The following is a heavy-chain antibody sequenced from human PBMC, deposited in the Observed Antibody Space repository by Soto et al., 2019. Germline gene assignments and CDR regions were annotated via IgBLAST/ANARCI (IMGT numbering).Heavy chain of an antibody. CDR1: GFTFRSYS. CDR3: ARDPRTFYDFWSGPESENWFDP. V-gene: IGHV3-21*01. Sequence: GGSLRLSCEASGFTFRSYSMNWVRQAPGKGLEWVSSISSSSSYIYYADSVKGRFTISRDNSKNTLYLQMNSLRAEDTAVYYCARDPRTFYDFWSGPESENWFDPWGQGTLVTVSS. CDR2: ISSSSSYI. J-gene: IGHJ5*02. D-gene: IGHD3-3*01.